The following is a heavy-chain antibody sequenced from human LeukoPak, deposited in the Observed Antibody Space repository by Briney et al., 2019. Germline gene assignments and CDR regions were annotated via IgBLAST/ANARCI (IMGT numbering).Heavy chain of an antibody. J-gene: IGHJ4*02. CDR2: IKSKTDGGTT. V-gene: IGHV3-15*01. CDR1: GFTFSNAW. Sequence: GGSLRLSCAASGFTFSNAWMSWVRQAPGKGLEWVGRIKSKTDGGTTDYAAPVKGRFTISRDDSKNTLYLQMNSLKTEDTAVYYCTTSLGEEGADFDYWGPGTLVTVSS. D-gene: IGHD3-16*01. CDR3: TTSLGEEGADFDY.